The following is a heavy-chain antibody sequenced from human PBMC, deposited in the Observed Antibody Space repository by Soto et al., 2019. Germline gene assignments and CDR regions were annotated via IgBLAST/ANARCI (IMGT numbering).Heavy chain of an antibody. CDR2: VNEDGSVK. J-gene: IGHJ4*02. D-gene: IGHD3-10*01. CDR1: GXXXXXSW. CDR3: VRDPAFGAVDY. V-gene: IGHV3-7*01. Sequence: EVQLVETGGDLVQPXESXRLXCXXXGXXXXXSWMXWVRQAPEKGLEWVAIVNEDGSVKLYMDSVEGRFTISRDNAKNSLYLQMNSLRVDDTSIYYCVRDPAFGAVDYWGQGTLVTVSS.